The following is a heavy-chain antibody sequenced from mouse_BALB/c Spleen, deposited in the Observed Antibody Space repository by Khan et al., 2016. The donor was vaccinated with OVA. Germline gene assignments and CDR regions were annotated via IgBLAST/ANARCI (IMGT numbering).Heavy chain of an antibody. J-gene: IGHJ3*01. CDR3: ARSTYRYAFAY. D-gene: IGHD2-14*01. Sequence: EVQLQESGPSLVKPSQTLSLTCSVTGDSITSGYWSWIRKFPGNKLEYMGYMIFSGNTYYNPSLKSRISITRHTSKNQYYLQLSSVTTEDTATYYCARSTYRYAFAYWGQGTLVTVSA. V-gene: IGHV3-8*02. CDR2: MIFSGNT. CDR1: GDSITSGY.